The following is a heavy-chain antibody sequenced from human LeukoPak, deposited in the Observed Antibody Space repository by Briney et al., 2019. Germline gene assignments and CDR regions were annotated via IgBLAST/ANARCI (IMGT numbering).Heavy chain of an antibody. V-gene: IGHV1-2*02. J-gene: IGHJ5*02. CDR3: ARDFIVVVPAGFDP. D-gene: IGHD2-2*01. CDR2: INPNSGGT. Sequence: GASVKISCKASGYTFTGYYMHWVRQAPGQGLKWMGWINPNSGGTNYAQKFQGRVTMTRDTSISTAYMELSRLRSDDTAVYYCARDFIVVVPAGFDPWGQGTLVTVSS. CDR1: GYTFTGYY.